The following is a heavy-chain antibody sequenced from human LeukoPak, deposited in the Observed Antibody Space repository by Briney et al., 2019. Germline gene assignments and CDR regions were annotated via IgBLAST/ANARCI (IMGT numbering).Heavy chain of an antibody. V-gene: IGHV4-59*12. Sequence: SETLSLTCTVSGGSISSYYWSWIRQPPGKGLEWIGNIYYSGSTYYNPSLKSRVTMSVDTSKNQFSLKLSSVTAADTAVYYCARGYGSGSFDAFDIWGQGTMVTVSS. D-gene: IGHD3-10*01. CDR1: GGSISSYY. J-gene: IGHJ3*02. CDR3: ARGYGSGSFDAFDI. CDR2: IYYSGST.